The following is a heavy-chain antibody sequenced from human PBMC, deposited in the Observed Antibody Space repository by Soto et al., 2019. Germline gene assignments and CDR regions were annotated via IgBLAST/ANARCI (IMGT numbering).Heavy chain of an antibody. CDR2: IYQSWST. J-gene: IGHJ6*02. V-gene: IGHV4-30-2*01. CDR3: ARAYYDFWTSYHYGMDV. CDR1: GVSISSDGYS. Sequence: QLQLQESGSGLVKPSQTLSLTCAVSGVSISSDGYSWSWIRQPPGKGLEWIGFIYQSWSTYYNPSLKSRGTMSVDRSKNQFSLKLTSVTAADTAVYYCARAYYDFWTSYHYGMDVWGQGTTVTVSS. D-gene: IGHD3-3*01.